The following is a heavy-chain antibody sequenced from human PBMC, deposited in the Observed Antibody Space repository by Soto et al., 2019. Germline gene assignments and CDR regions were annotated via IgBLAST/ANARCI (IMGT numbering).Heavy chain of an antibody. J-gene: IGHJ4*02. CDR1: GFTFRTYW. CDR2: INSDGRST. CDR3: ARDSGYCSGGSCYEGLLDY. D-gene: IGHD2-15*01. V-gene: IGHV3-74*01. Sequence: PGGSLRLSCAASGFTFRTYWLHWVRQAPGKGPAWISRINSDGRSTSYADSVKGRFTISRDNAKNTLYLQMSSLRAEDTAVYYCARDSGYCSGGSCYEGLLDYWGQGTLVTVSS.